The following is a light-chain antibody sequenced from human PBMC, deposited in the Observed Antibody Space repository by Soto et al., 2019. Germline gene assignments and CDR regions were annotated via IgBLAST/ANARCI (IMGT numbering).Light chain of an antibody. CDR1: QSVSSN. Sequence: EIVMTQSPATLSVSPGERATLSCRASQSVSSNLAWYQQKPGQAPRLLIYDASSRATGIPARFSASGSGTDFTLTINKLEPEDFAVYYCQQYGTSPRSITFGQGTRLEIK. CDR2: DAS. J-gene: IGKJ5*01. V-gene: IGKV3-20*01. CDR3: QQYGTSPRSIT.